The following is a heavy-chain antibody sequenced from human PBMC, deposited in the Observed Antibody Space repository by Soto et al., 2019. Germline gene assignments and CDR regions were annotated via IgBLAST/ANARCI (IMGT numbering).Heavy chain of an antibody. V-gene: IGHV3-48*02. CDR2: ISSGSSTI. CDR3: AGGQPHNLDY. J-gene: IGHJ4*02. Sequence: EVQLVESGGGLVQPGGSLRLSCAASGFTFSSYSMNWVRQAPGKGLEWVSYISSGSSTIYYADSVKGRFTISRDNAKNSLYLQMNSLSDEDTAVYYCAGGQPHNLDYWGQGTLVTVSS. CDR1: GFTFSSYS. D-gene: IGHD1-20*01.